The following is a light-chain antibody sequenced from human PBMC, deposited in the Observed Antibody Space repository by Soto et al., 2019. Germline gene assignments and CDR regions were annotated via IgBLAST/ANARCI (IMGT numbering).Light chain of an antibody. CDR3: KQRGNRSQDMR. CDR1: QRVSSY. V-gene: IGKV3-11*01. Sequence: EHLWTQTEPTRAVSPKKIATRSCRTSQRVSSYLAWYQQKPGEATRLLIYDASNRATGIPARFSGIGSGTDIARDISILYPQAFGVDHSKQRGNRSQDMRFAEGTRLEIK. J-gene: IGKJ5*01. CDR2: DAS.